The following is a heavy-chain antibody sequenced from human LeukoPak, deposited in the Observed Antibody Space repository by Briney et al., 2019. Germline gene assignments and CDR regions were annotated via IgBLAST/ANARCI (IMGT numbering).Heavy chain of an antibody. CDR2: IWYDGSNK. Sequence: ARSLRLSCAASGFTFSSYGMHWVRQAPGKGLEWVAVIWYDGSNKYYADSVKGRFTITRENSKNTLYLQMNSLRAEDTAVYYCARERGSCQIDYWGVGTLVTVSS. V-gene: IGHV3-33*01. CDR1: GFTFSSYG. CDR3: ARERGSCQIDY. J-gene: IGHJ4*02. D-gene: IGHD1-26*01.